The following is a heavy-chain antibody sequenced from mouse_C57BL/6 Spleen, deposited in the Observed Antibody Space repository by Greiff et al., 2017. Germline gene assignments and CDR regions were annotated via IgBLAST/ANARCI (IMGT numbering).Heavy chain of an antibody. V-gene: IGHV5-6*01. Sequence: EVKLVESGGDLVKPGGSLKLSCAASGFTFSSYGMSWVRQTPDKRLEWVATISSGGSYTYYPDSVKGRFTISRDNAKNTLYLQMSSLKSEDTAMYYCARITGTSLFDDWGQGTTLTVSS. CDR1: GFTFSSYG. CDR2: ISSGGSYT. CDR3: ARITGTSLFDD. D-gene: IGHD4-1*01. J-gene: IGHJ2*01.